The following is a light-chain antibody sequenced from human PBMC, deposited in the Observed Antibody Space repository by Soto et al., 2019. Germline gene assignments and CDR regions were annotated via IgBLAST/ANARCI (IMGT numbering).Light chain of an antibody. Sequence: EIVLTQSPGTLSLSPGERATLSCRASQSVSSIYLAWYQQKPDQTPRLLMYGASKMATGIPDRFSGSGSGPDFTLTISRLDPEDFSVYFCQQYNSSPPMYTFGQGTKLEIK. J-gene: IGKJ2*01. V-gene: IGKV3-20*01. CDR3: QQYNSSPPMYT. CDR2: GAS. CDR1: QSVSSIY.